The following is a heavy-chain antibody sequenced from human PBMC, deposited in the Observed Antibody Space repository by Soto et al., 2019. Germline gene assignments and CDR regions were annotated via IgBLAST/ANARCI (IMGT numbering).Heavy chain of an antibody. D-gene: IGHD4-17*01. CDR1: GFTFSSYA. Sequence: EVQLLESGGGLVQPGGSLRLSCAASGFTFSSYAMSWVRQAPGKGLEWVSVIIGSGGSTYYADSVKGRFTISRDNSKNTLYLQMNSLRAEDTAVYYCAKDPHGDYLLNWFDPWGQGTLVTVSS. CDR3: AKDPHGDYLLNWFDP. J-gene: IGHJ5*02. V-gene: IGHV3-23*01. CDR2: IIGSGGST.